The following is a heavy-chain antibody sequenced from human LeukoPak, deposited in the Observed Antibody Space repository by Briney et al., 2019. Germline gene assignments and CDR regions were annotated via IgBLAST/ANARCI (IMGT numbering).Heavy chain of an antibody. Sequence: GGSLRLSCAASGFTFSDYYMSWIRQAPGKGLEWISYISSSGSAMYYADSVKGRFTISRDNAKNSLYLQMNSLRAEDTAMYYCARDVGYRYAQMFFDVWGQGTMVTVSS. J-gene: IGHJ3*01. CDR2: ISSSGSAM. CDR1: GFTFSDYY. D-gene: IGHD5-18*01. V-gene: IGHV3-11*01. CDR3: ARDVGYRYAQMFFDV.